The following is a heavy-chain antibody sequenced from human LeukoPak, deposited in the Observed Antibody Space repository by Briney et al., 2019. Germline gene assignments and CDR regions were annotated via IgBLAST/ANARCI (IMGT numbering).Heavy chain of an antibody. V-gene: IGHV3-66*01. CDR3: ARDASYDPYLDY. J-gene: IGHJ4*02. CDR1: GISVSSNH. D-gene: IGHD3-22*01. CDR2: ISTDDET. Sequence: AGGSLRLSCVAAGISVSSNHITWVRQAPGKGLEWISLISTDDETHYADSVKGRFTVSRDTSKNTVYLQMNSLRAEDTAVYYCARDASYDPYLDYWGQGTLVTVSS.